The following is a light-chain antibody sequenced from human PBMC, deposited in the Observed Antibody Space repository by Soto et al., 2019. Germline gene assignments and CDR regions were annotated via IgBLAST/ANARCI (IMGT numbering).Light chain of an antibody. CDR3: GAWDRSLSAGV. Sequence: QSVLTQPPSVSGAPGQRVTISCTGSSSNIGAGYDVHWYQQLPGTAPKLLIYDNDKRPSGIPDRFSGSKSGTSATLGITGLQTGDEADYYCGAWDRSLSAGVFGGGTKVTVL. CDR2: DND. J-gene: IGLJ3*02. V-gene: IGLV1-51*01. CDR1: SSNIGAGYD.